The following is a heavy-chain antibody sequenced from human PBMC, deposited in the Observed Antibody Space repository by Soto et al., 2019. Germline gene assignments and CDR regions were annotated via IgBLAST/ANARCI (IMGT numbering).Heavy chain of an antibody. V-gene: IGHV3-48*01. CDR1: GFTFSTYS. J-gene: IGHJ4*02. D-gene: IGHD5-12*01. CDR2: ISGSSGTI. Sequence: GGSLRLSCAASGFTFSTYSMNWVRQAPGKGLEWVSYISGSSGTIHYADSVKGRFTISRDNAKNSLYLQMNSLRAEDTAVYYCVSGYGFGRDYWGQGTLVTVSS. CDR3: VSGYGFGRDY.